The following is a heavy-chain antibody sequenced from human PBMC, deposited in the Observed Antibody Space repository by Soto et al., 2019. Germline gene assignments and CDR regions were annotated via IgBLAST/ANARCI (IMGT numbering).Heavy chain of an antibody. CDR3: AHSRGVVIYFDY. CDR1: GFSLSTCGVC. Sequence: TLFNPTQPLTLTCPFSGFSLSTCGVCVGWIRQPPGKALEWLALIYWDDDKLYSPSLKSRLTITKDTSKNQVVLTMTNMDPVHTATYYCAHSRGVVIYFDYWGQGILIPDSS. V-gene: IGHV2-5*02. CDR2: IYWDDDK. D-gene: IGHD3-3*01. J-gene: IGHJ4*02.